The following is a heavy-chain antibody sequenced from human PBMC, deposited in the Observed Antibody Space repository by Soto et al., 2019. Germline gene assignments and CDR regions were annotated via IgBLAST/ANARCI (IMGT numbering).Heavy chain of an antibody. CDR3: ARGERNPLDY. V-gene: IGHV1-18*01. D-gene: IGHD1-1*01. CDR2: ISAYNGNT. Sequence: QVQLVQSGAEVKKPGASVKVSCKASGYTFTSYGISWVRQAPGQGLEWMGWISAYNGNTNYARKLQGRVTMTTDTPPSTAYVDLSSQGADDKAVYYCARGERNPLDYWGQGTLVPVSS. CDR1: GYTFTSYG. J-gene: IGHJ4*02.